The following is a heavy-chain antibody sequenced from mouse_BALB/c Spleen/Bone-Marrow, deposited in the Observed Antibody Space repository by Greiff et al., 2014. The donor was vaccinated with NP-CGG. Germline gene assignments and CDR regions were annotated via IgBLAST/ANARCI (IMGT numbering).Heavy chain of an antibody. CDR3: TRTLRRYLDY. CDR2: ILPGTGST. Sequence: VQLQQPGAELMKPGASVKISCKATGYTFSHYWIEWVKQRPGHGLEWIGEILPGTGSTKYNEKFEGKATITADTSSSTAYMQLNSLTSEDSAVDYYTRTLRRYLDYWGQGTTLTVSS. CDR1: GYTFSHYW. D-gene: IGHD1-2*01. J-gene: IGHJ2*01. V-gene: IGHV1-9*01.